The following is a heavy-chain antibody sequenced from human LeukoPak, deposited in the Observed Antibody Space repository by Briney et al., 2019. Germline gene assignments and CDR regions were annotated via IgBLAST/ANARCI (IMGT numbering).Heavy chain of an antibody. J-gene: IGHJ5*02. Sequence: SETLSLTCTVSGGSISSSSYYWGWIRQPPGKGLEWIGSIYYSGSTYYNPSLKSRVTISVDTSKNQFSLKLSSVTAADTAVYYCAREPTNGNWFDPWGQGTLVTVSS. V-gene: IGHV4-39*07. CDR3: AREPTNGNWFDP. CDR1: GGSISSSSYY. CDR2: IYYSGST. D-gene: IGHD1/OR15-1a*01.